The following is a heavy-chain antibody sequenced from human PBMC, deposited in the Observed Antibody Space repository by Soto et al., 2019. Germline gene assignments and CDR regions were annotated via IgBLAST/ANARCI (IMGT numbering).Heavy chain of an antibody. CDR3: ARPHSYGYGKGAFDI. Sequence: SETLSLTCAVYGGSFSGYYWSWIRQPPGKGLEWIGEINHSGSTNYNPSLKSRVTISVDTSKNQFSLKLSSVTAADTAVYYCARPHSYGYGKGAFDIWGQGTMVTVSS. V-gene: IGHV4-34*01. CDR2: INHSGST. CDR1: GGSFSGYY. J-gene: IGHJ3*02. D-gene: IGHD5-18*01.